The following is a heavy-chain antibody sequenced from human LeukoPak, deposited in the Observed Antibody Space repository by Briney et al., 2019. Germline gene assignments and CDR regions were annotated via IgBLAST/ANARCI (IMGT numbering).Heavy chain of an antibody. CDR3: ARACRGGSCYHDS. J-gene: IGHJ5*02. CDR2: INHSGST. V-gene: IGHV4-34*01. D-gene: IGHD2-15*01. CDR1: GGPFSGYY. Sequence: PSETLSLTCAVYGGPFSGYYWSWIRQPPGKGLEWIGEINHSGSTNYNPSLKSRVTISVDKSKNQFSLKLSSVTAADTAVYYCARACRGGSCYHDSWGQGTLVTVSS.